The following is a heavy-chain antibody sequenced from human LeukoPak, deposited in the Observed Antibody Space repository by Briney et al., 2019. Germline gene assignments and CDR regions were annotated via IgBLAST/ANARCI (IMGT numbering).Heavy chain of an antibody. V-gene: IGHV3-30*02. CDR1: GFTFSSYG. J-gene: IGHJ4*02. Sequence: PGGSLRLSCAASGFTFSSYGMHWVRQAPGKGLEWVAFIRYDGSNKYYADSVKGRFTISRDNAKNSLYLQMNSLRAEDTAVYYCAREPKLPKAIVATIISWAYFDYWGQGTLVTVSS. CDR2: IRYDGSNK. D-gene: IGHD5-12*01. CDR3: AREPKLPKAIVATIISWAYFDY.